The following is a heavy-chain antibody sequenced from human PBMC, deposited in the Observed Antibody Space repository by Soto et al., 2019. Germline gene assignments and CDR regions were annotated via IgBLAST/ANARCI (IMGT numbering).Heavy chain of an antibody. CDR2: FDPEDGET. CDR1: GYTLTELS. V-gene: IGHV1-24*01. D-gene: IGHD3-22*01. Sequence: ASVKVSCKVSGYTLTELSMHWVRQAPGKGLEWMGGFDPEDGETIYAQKFQGRVTMTEDTSTDTAYMELSSLRSEDTAVYYCATSPRITMIVVTSIDYWGQGTLVTV. J-gene: IGHJ4*02. CDR3: ATSPRITMIVVTSIDY.